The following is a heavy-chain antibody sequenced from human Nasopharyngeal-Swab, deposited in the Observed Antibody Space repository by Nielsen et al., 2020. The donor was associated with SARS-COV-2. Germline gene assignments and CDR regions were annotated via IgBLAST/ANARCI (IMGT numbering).Heavy chain of an antibody. V-gene: IGHV1-46*01. CDR3: ARDGRLTIFGVASPYYYYYYYMDV. D-gene: IGHD3-3*01. J-gene: IGHJ6*03. CDR1: GYTFTSYY. Sequence: ASVKVSCKASGYTFTSYYMHWVRQAPGQGLEWMGIINPRGGSPSYAQTFQGRVTMTRDTSTSTVYMELSSLRSEYTAVYYCARDGRLTIFGVASPYYYYYYYMDVWGKGTTVTVSS. CDR2: INPRGGSP.